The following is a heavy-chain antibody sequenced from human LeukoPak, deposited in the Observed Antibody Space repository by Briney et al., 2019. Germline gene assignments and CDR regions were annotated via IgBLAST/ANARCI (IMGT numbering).Heavy chain of an antibody. V-gene: IGHV4-59*08. J-gene: IGHJ6*02. CDR1: GGSISSYY. Sequence: SETLSLTCTVSGGSISSYYWSWIRQPPGKGLEWIGYIYYSGSTNYNPSLKSRDTISVDTSKNQFSLKLSSVTAADTAVYYCARHIGSGHYYYGMDVWGQGTTVTVSS. D-gene: IGHD3-3*01. CDR3: ARHIGSGHYYYGMDV. CDR2: IYYSGST.